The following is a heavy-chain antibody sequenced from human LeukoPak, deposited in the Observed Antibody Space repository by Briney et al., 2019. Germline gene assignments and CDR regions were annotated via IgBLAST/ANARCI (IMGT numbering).Heavy chain of an antibody. CDR2: INPSGGST. CDR3: ARGPIGGQLPFPD. Sequence: ASVKVSCKASGYTFTSYYMHWVRQAPGQGLEWLGIINPSGGSTSYAQKFQGRVTMTRDTSTSTVYMELSSLRSEDTAVYYCARGPIGGQLPFPDWGQGTLVTVSP. V-gene: IGHV1-46*01. CDR1: GYTFTSYY. J-gene: IGHJ4*02. D-gene: IGHD3-10*01.